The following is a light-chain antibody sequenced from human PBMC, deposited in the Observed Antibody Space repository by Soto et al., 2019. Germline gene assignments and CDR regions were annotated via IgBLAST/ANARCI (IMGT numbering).Light chain of an antibody. J-gene: IGLJ1*01. CDR1: SSDVGGYNY. V-gene: IGLV2-8*01. CDR3: SSYAGSSNV. CDR2: EVN. Sequence: QSVLTQPPSASGSPGQSVAISCTGTSSDVGGYNYVSWYQQHPGKAPKLMIYEVNKRPSGVPDRFSGSKSGNTASLTVSGLQAEDEDDYYCSSYAGSSNVFGTGTQLTVL.